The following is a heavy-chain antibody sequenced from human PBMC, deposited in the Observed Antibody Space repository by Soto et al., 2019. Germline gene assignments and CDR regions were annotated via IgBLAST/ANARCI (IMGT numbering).Heavy chain of an antibody. J-gene: IGHJ3*02. CDR3: ARGAGPVYAFDI. Sequence: QVQLVQSGAEVKKPGASVKVSCKASGYTFTSYDINWVRQAPGHGLDWMGWMNPNSGNTGYAQKFQGRVTMTMNTSISTAYMKRSSLISEDTAVYYCARGAGPVYAFDICGQGTMVTVSS. CDR1: GYTFTSYD. V-gene: IGHV1-8*01. CDR2: MNPNSGNT.